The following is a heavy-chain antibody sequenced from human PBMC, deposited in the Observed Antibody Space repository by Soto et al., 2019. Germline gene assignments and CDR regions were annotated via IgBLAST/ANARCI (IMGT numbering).Heavy chain of an antibody. V-gene: IGHV4-59*01. CDR1: GGSISSYY. CDR3: ARDCFGLLRYCSGGSCRDAFDI. J-gene: IGHJ3*02. CDR2: IYYSGST. D-gene: IGHD2-15*01. Sequence: SETLSLTCTVSGGSISSYYWSWIRQPPGKGLEWIGYIYYSGSTNYNPSLKSRVTISVDTSKNQFSLKLSSVTAADTAVYYCARDCFGLLRYCSGGSCRDAFDIWGQGTMVTVAS.